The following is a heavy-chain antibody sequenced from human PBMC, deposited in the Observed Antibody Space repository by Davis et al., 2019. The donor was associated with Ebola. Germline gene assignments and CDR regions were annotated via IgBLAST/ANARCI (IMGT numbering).Heavy chain of an antibody. V-gene: IGHV3-30-3*01. CDR3: ARDSYGMDV. J-gene: IGHJ6*04. CDR2: ISYDGVNE. Sequence: GESLKISCAAFGFTFSNYAIHWVRQAPGKGLEWVAVISYDGVNEYYADSVKGRFTISRDNSQNTVHLQMNSLTPEDTGVYYCARDSYGMDVWGKGTAVTVSS. CDR1: GFTFSNYA.